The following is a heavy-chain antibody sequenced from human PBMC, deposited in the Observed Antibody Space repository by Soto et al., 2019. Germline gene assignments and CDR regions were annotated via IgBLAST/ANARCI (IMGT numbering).Heavy chain of an antibody. CDR2: ISYGGYT. CDR3: ARHRRETGTYAQPLDS. CDR1: GASVSSSSYY. D-gene: IGHD1-1*01. Sequence: SETLSLTCTVSGASVSSSSYYWAWVRQAPEKGLEWIGAISYGGYTYRNPSLRSRVTIFVDTSRSQFSLDLTSVTAADMAIYYCARHRRETGTYAQPLDSWGQGTLVTVSS. J-gene: IGHJ4*02. V-gene: IGHV4-39*01.